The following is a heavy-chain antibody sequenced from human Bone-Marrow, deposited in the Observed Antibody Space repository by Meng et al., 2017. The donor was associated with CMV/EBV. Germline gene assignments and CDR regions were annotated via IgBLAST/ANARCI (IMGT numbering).Heavy chain of an antibody. CDR2: ISSSSSYI. CDR1: GFTFGDYA. J-gene: IGHJ5*02. CDR3: ARSPAYCGGDCYLGWFDP. V-gene: IGHV3-21*01. D-gene: IGHD2-21*01. Sequence: GGSLRLSCTASGFTFGDYAMSWVRQAPGKGLEWVSSISSSSSYIYYADSVKGRFTISRDNAKNSLYLQMNSLRAEDTAVYYCARSPAYCGGDCYLGWFDPWGQGTLVTVSS.